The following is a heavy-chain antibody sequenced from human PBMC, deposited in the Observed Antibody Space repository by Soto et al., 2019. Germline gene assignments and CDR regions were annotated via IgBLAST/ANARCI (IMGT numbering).Heavy chain of an antibody. CDR1: GGTFSSYA. D-gene: IGHD3-3*01. CDR3: ARDRWSGYYSEWFDP. Sequence: SVKVSCKASGGTFSSYAISWVRQAPGQGLEWMGGIIPIFGTANYAQKFQGRVTITADKSTSTAYMELSSLRSKDTAVYYCARDRWSGYYSEWFDPWGQGTLVTVSS. CDR2: IIPIFGTA. V-gene: IGHV1-69*06. J-gene: IGHJ5*02.